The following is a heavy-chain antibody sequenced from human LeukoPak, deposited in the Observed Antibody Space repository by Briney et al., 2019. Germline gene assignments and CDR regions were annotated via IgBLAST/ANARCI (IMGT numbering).Heavy chain of an antibody. Sequence: GGSLRLSCTGSGFTFSSYAVNWVRQAPGKGLEWVSCISGSGDDTQSAESVKGRFTISRDNTKNTVYLQVNSLRVEDTAVYYCARARAIVRSAFFDSWGQGTPVTVSS. CDR3: ARARAIVRSAFFDS. V-gene: IGHV3-23*01. D-gene: IGHD3-10*01. CDR1: GFTFSSYA. CDR2: ISGSGDDT. J-gene: IGHJ4*02.